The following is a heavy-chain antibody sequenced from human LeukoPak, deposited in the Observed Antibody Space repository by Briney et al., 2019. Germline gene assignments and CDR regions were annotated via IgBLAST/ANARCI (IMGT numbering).Heavy chain of an antibody. V-gene: IGHV4-61*01. D-gene: IGHD6-6*01. CDR3: ARGSDSSSSGLADY. Sequence: KPSETLSLTCTVSGGSVSSGSYYWSWIRQPPGKGLEWIGYIYYSGSTNYNPSLKSRVTISVDTSKNQFSLKLSSVTAADTAVYYCARGSDSSSSGLADYWGQGTLVTVPS. J-gene: IGHJ4*02. CDR1: GGSVSSGSYY. CDR2: IYYSGST.